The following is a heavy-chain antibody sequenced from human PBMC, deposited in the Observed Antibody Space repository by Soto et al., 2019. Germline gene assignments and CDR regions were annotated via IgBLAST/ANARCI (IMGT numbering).Heavy chain of an antibody. Sequence: SETLSLTCTVSGASVSDYYWSWIRQPPGKGLEWIGYIYYSGGTDYNPSLKSRVTISVDTSKNQLSLKLSSVTAADTAVYYCARRPERWYTIDYWGQGTLVTVSS. V-gene: IGHV4-59*08. D-gene: IGHD2-15*01. CDR3: ARRPERWYTIDY. J-gene: IGHJ4*02. CDR2: IYYSGGT. CDR1: GASVSDYY.